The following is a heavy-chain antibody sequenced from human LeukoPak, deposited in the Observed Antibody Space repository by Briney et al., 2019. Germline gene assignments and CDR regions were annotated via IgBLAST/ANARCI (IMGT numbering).Heavy chain of an antibody. CDR3: ARWGIAAAGTYNWFDP. CDR1: GGSISSYY. CDR2: IYTSGST. V-gene: IGHV4-4*07. Sequence: SETLSLTCTVSGGSISSYYWSWIRQPAGKGLEWIGRIYTSGSTNYNPSLKSRVTMSADTSKNQFSLKLSSVTAADTAVYYCARWGIAAAGTYNWFDPWGQGTLVTVSS. J-gene: IGHJ5*02. D-gene: IGHD6-13*01.